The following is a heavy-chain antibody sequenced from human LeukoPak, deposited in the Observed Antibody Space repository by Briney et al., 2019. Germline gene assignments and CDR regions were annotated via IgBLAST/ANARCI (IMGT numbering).Heavy chain of an antibody. V-gene: IGHV3-21*06. J-gene: IGHJ4*02. Sequence: PGGSLRLSCVASGCTFSNYSINWVRQAPGKGLEWISFISSSSYIYYADSVKGRFTISRDNAKNLLYLQMNSLRAEDTAVYYCAPGIAAHWGQGTLVTVSS. CDR3: APGIAAH. CDR1: GCTFSNYS. CDR2: ISSSSYI. D-gene: IGHD6-25*01.